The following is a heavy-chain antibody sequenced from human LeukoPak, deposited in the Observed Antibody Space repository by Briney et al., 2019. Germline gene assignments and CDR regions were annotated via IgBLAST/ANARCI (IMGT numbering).Heavy chain of an antibody. D-gene: IGHD5-12*01. CDR1: GFTSSDVE. J-gene: IGHJ5*01. CDR2: ISSSDNSI. Sequence: PGGSLSPSPAVSGFTSSDVETSWVPQAPGKGLEWVSYISSSDNSIYYADSVKGRFTISGDNAKNSLYLQMNSLRAEDTAVYYCARDPVAACYDSWFDAWGQGTPVTVSS. CDR3: ARDPVAACYDSWFDA. V-gene: IGHV3-48*03.